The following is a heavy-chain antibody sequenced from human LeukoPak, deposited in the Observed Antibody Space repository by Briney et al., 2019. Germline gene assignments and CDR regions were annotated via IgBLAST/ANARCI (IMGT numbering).Heavy chain of an antibody. CDR3: ARRGSGSYSIHWFDP. CDR2: IYTSGST. Sequence: SETLSLTCTVSGGSISSGSYYWSWIRQPAGKGLEWIGRIYTSGSTNYNPSLKSRVTISVDTSKNQFSLKLSSVTAADTAVYYCARRGSGSYSIHWFDPWGQGTLVTVSS. V-gene: IGHV4-61*02. CDR1: GGSISSGSYY. J-gene: IGHJ5*02. D-gene: IGHD3-10*01.